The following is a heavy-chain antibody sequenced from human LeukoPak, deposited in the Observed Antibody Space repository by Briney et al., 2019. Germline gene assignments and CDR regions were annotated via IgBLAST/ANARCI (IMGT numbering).Heavy chain of an antibody. D-gene: IGHD2-15*01. V-gene: IGHV1-8*01. Sequence: AAVKVSCKDSGYTFSSYDINRVRPATGEGLEWMGWMNPNSVHTDYAQKFQGRVNMTRNNSISTAYMELSSLRSEATAVYYCARVRGSYYYYGMDVWGQGNTVTVSS. CDR1: GYTFSSYD. J-gene: IGHJ6*02. CDR2: MNPNSVHT. CDR3: ARVRGSYYYYGMDV.